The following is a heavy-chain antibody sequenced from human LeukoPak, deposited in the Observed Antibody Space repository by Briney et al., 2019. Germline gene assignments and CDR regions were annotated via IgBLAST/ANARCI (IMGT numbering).Heavy chain of an antibody. CDR1: SISISGHY. CDR2: IHYSGFT. CDR3: ARSIDYDFSTFDP. D-gene: IGHD3-3*01. J-gene: IGHJ5*02. V-gene: IGHV4-59*11. Sequence: SATQSLTCTFSSISISGHYCSWIRQSPGTGLEWIGYIHYSGFTNYRPSLRSRVTISLDTSKNQFSLKLSSVTAADAAVYYCARSIDYDFSTFDPWGQGTLVTVSS.